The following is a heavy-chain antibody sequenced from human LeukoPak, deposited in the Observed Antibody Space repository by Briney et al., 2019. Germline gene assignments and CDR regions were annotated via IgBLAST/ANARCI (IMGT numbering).Heavy chain of an antibody. CDR2: FYYSGSP. D-gene: IGHD6-6*01. Sequence: KPSETLSLTRAVSGGSINSGTYDWGWIRQPPGKGLEWIGSFYYSGSPYYNPSLKSRVTISVDTSKDQFSLRLSSVTAADTAVYYCARRIIAARRGSYFNSWGQGTLVTVSS. CDR1: GGSINSGTYD. V-gene: IGHV4-39*01. CDR3: ARRIIAARRGSYFNS. J-gene: IGHJ4*02.